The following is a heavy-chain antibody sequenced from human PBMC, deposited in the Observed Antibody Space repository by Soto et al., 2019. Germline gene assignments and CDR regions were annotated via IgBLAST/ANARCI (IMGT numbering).Heavy chain of an antibody. Sequence: SETLSLTCTVSGGSISSYYWSWIRQPPGKGLEWIGYIYYSGSTNYNPSLKSRVTISVDTSKNQFSLKLSSVTAADTAVYYCARTQRWEFEYYYYYMDVWGKGTTVTVSS. CDR3: ARTQRWEFEYYYYYMDV. J-gene: IGHJ6*03. V-gene: IGHV4-59*08. CDR1: GGSISSYY. CDR2: IYYSGST. D-gene: IGHD1-26*01.